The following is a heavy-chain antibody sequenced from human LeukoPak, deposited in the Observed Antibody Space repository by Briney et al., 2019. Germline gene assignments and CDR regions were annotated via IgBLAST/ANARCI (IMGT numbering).Heavy chain of an antibody. V-gene: IGHV5-51*01. CDR2: IYPGDSDT. Sequence: GESLKISCKGSGYSFTSYWIGWVRQMPGKGLEWMGIIYPGDSDTRYSPSFQGQVTISADKSVSTAYLQWSSLKASDTAMYYCARPPLRGQWLVPDAFDIWGQGTMVTVSS. J-gene: IGHJ3*02. CDR3: ARPPLRGQWLVPDAFDI. D-gene: IGHD6-19*01. CDR1: GYSFTSYW.